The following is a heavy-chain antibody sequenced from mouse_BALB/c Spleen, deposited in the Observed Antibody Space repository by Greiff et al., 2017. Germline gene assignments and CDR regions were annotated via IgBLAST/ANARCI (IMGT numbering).Heavy chain of an antibody. CDR2: ISTYYGNT. Sequence: QVQLQQSGPELVRPGVSVKISCKGSGYTFTDYAMHWVKQSHAKSLEWIGVISTYYGNTNYNQKFKGKATMTVDKSSSTAYMQLSSLTSEDSAVYFCARTITTATWAYWGQGTLVTVSA. CDR3: ARTITTATWAY. D-gene: IGHD1-2*01. J-gene: IGHJ3*01. V-gene: IGHV1-67*01. CDR1: GYTFTDYA.